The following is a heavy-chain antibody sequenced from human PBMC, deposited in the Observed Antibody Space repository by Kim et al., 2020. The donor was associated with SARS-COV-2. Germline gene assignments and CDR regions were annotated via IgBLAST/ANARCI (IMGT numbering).Heavy chain of an antibody. V-gene: IGHV1-69*01. CDR3: ASEGESPQTNWFDP. J-gene: IGHJ5*02. D-gene: IGHD3-10*01. Sequence: YTQSFQCRVTITADDSTSTVYMELSSLRPEDTAVYYCASEGESPQTNWFDPWGQGTLVTVSS.